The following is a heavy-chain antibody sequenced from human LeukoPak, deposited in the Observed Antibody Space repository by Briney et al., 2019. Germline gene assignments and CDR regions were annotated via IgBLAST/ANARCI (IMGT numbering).Heavy chain of an antibody. CDR2: IYYSGST. V-gene: IGHV4-39*07. D-gene: IGHD5-24*01. CDR1: GGSISSSSYY. Sequence: SEILSLTCTVSGGSISSSSYYWGWIRQPPGKGLEWIGSIYYSGSTYYNPSLKSRVTISVDKSKNQFSLKLSSVTAADTAVYYCAREALEYYSDYWGQGTLVTVSS. J-gene: IGHJ4*02. CDR3: AREALEYYSDY.